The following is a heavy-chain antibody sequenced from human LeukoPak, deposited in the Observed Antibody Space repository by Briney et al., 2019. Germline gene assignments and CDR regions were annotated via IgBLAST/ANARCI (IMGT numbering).Heavy chain of an antibody. CDR2: INPNSGDT. D-gene: IGHD6-13*01. J-gene: IGHJ6*03. CDR3: ARAGYSSSSHYFYMDV. V-gene: IGHV1-2*02. Sequence: ASVKVSCKASGYTLTGYYMHWVRQAPGQGLEWMGWINPNSGDTNYAQKFQGRVTMTGDTSISTAYMELSRLRSDDTAVYYCARAGYSSSSHYFYMDVWGKGTTVTVSS. CDR1: GYTLTGYY.